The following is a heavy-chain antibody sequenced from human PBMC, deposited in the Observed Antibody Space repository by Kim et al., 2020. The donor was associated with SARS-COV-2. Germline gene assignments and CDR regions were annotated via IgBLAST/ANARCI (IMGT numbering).Heavy chain of an antibody. Sequence: GGSLRLSCAASGFTFSSYAMHWVRQAPGKGLEWVAVISYDGSNKYYADSVKGRFTISRDNSKNTLYLQMNSLRAEDTAVYYCARDRGYDCPADYWGQGTLVTVSS. V-gene: IGHV3-30*04. CDR1: GFTFSSYA. CDR3: ARDRGYDCPADY. J-gene: IGHJ4*02. D-gene: IGHD5-12*01. CDR2: ISYDGSNK.